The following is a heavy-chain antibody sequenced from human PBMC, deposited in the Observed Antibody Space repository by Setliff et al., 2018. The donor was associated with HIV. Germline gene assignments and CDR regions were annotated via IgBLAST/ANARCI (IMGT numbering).Heavy chain of an antibody. CDR2: TYYSGYT. D-gene: IGHD3-22*01. CDR3: ARANSGYLIVHY. CDR1: GGSISSGDYY. J-gene: IGHJ4*02. Sequence: TLSLTCTVSGGSISSGDYYWSWIRQPPGKGLEWIGYTYYSGYTQYNPSLKSRVTISVDTSKNQFSLKLRSVSAADTAVYYCARANSGYLIVHYWGQGTLVTVSS. V-gene: IGHV4-30-4*01.